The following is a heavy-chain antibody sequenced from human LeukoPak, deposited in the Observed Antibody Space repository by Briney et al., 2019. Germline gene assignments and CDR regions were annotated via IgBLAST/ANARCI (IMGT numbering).Heavy chain of an antibody. CDR1: GYSISSGYY. CDR2: MYHSGST. V-gene: IGHV4-38-2*02. CDR3: ARENWVFDY. J-gene: IGHJ4*02. D-gene: IGHD7-27*01. Sequence: SETLPLTCDVSGYSISSGYYWGWIRQAPGKGLEWIGSMYHSGSTYYNPSLKSRVTISIDTSKNQFSLKLSSVTAADTAVYYCARENWVFDYWGQGTLVTVSS.